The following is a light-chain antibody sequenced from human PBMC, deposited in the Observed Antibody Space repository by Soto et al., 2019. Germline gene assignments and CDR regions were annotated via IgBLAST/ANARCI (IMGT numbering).Light chain of an antibody. V-gene: IGKV1-27*01. CDR3: QNYNSAPRT. CDR2: AAS. CDR1: QGINNY. Sequence: DIQMTQSPSSLSASVGDRVTITCWASQGINNYLAWYQQRPGKVPKLLIYAASTLQSGVPSRFRGSRSGTDFTLTISSLQPEDVATYYCQNYNSAPRTFGQGTKVDIK. J-gene: IGKJ1*01.